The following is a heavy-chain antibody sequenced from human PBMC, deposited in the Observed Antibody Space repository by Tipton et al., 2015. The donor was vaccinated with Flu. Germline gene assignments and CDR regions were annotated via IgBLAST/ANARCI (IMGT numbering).Heavy chain of an antibody. D-gene: IGHD2-8*01. Sequence: TLSLTCTVSDGSISSSNYYWGWIRQPPGKGLEWIGSMYYSGRTYYNPSLKSRVTMSVDTSKNQFSLKLNSVTAADTAVYYCARRATLGYCTNGVCSYYFDNWGQGTLVTVSS. J-gene: IGHJ4*02. CDR3: ARRATLGYCTNGVCSYYFDN. V-gene: IGHV4-39*01. CDR2: MYYSGRT. CDR1: DGSISSSNYY.